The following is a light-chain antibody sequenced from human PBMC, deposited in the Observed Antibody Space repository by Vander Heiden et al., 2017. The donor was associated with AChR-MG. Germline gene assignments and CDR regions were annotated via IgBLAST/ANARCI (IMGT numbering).Light chain of an antibody. CDR3: MQALQAPVT. CDR1: QSLLHSNGYNY. CDR2: LGS. J-gene: IGKJ5*01. V-gene: IGKV2-28*01. Sequence: EIVMTQSPLSLPVTPGEQDSIFCRSSQSLLHSNGYNYLDWYLQKPGQSPQPLIYLGSNRASGVPDRFSGSGSGTDFTLKISRVEAEDVGIYFCMQALQAPVTFGQGTRLEIK.